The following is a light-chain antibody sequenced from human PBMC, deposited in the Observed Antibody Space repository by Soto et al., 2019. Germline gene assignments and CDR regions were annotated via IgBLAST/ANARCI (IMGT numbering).Light chain of an antibody. J-gene: IGKJ1*01. V-gene: IGKV4-1*01. CDR1: RPVLYSSNNKNY. CDR3: QQYYRTPRT. CDR2: WAS. Sequence: DIVMTQSPDSLAVSLGERATINCKSSRPVLYSSNNKNYLAWYQQKPGQPPKLLIYWASTRESGVPDRFSGSGSGTDFTLTISSLHAEDVAVYYCQQYYRTPRTFGQGTKVDIK.